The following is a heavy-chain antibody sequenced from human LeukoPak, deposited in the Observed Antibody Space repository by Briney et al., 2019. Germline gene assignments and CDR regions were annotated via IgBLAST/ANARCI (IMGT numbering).Heavy chain of an antibody. D-gene: IGHD3-3*01. V-gene: IGHV4-34*01. CDR1: GGSFSGYY. CDR3: ARGVVWSGPDY. J-gene: IGHJ4*02. CDR2: INHSGST. Sequence: SETLSLTCAVYGGSFSGYYWSWIRQPPGKGLEWIGEINHSGSTNYNPSLKSRVTISVDTSKNQSSLKLSSVTAADTAVYYCARGVVWSGPDYWGQGTLVTVSS.